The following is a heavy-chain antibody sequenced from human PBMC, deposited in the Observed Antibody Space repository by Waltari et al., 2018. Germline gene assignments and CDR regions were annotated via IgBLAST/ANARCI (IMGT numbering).Heavy chain of an antibody. CDR1: GFRLSNYW. V-gene: IGHV3-74*01. J-gene: IGHJ6*02. Sequence: EERLLESGGGLVKPGDSLRLSGAGSGFRLSNYWMNWVRQARGKGLVWVARIGNDETSISYADSVKGRLTISRDNAKNTVYLQMKRLRVEDTAVYYCARLAPRTYRSPVPGRHYYYGMDVWGQGTTVTVSS. D-gene: IGHD3-10*01. CDR2: IGNDETSI. CDR3: ARLAPRTYRSPVPGRHYYYGMDV.